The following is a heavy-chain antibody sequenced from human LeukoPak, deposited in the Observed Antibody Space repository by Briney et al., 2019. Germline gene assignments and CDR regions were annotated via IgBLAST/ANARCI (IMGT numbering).Heavy chain of an antibody. CDR1: GFTFSSYG. Sequence: GGSLRLSCAASGFTFSSYGMHWVRQAPGKGLEWVAVIWYDGSNKYYAASVKGRFTISRDNSKNTLYLQMNSLRAEDTAVYYYAKISGWYEEGLDYFDYWGQGTLVTVSS. CDR2: IWYDGSNK. J-gene: IGHJ4*02. V-gene: IGHV3-33*06. D-gene: IGHD6-19*01. CDR3: AKISGWYEEGLDYFDY.